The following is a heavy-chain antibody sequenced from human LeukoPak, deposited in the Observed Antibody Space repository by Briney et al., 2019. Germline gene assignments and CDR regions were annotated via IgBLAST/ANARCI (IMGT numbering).Heavy chain of an antibody. CDR3: TSGGMGSGDY. CDR2: IYYSGST. D-gene: IGHD1-14*01. CDR1: GGSINSYY. V-gene: IGHV4-59*01. J-gene: IGHJ4*01. Sequence: SETLSLTCTVSGGSINSYYWSWIRQPPGKGLEWIGYIYYSGSTNYDPSLKSRVTISRDTSKNQSSLKLRSVTAADTAVYYCTSGGMGSGDYWGHGTLVTVCS.